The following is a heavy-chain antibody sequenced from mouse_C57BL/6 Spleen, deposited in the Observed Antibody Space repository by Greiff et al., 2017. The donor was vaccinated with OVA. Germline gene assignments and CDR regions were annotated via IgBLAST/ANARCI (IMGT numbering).Heavy chain of an antibody. V-gene: IGHV5-9-1*02. D-gene: IGHD2-5*01. CDR3: TRDSNYEAMDY. CDR2: ISSGGDYI. Sequence: DVHLVESGEGLVKPGGSLKLSCAASGFTFSSYAMSWVRQTPEKRLEWVAYISSGGDYIYYADTVKGRFTISRDNARNTLYLQMSSLKSEDTAMYYCTRDSNYEAMDYWGQGTSVTVSS. CDR1: GFTFSSYA. J-gene: IGHJ4*01.